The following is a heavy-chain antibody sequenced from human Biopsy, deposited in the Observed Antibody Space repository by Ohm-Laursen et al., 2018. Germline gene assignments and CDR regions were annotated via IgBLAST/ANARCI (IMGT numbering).Heavy chain of an antibody. J-gene: IGHJ2*01. Sequence: GTLSLICTVSGDSISSYYWSWIRQPPGKGLEWIGYVYYTGSTDYNPSLQSRVTISVDTSKNHFSLRLRFVTPADTAIYYCARDRGYYSDRTVPGYFDLWGRGTLVTVSS. CDR1: GDSISSYY. D-gene: IGHD3-22*01. V-gene: IGHV4-59*01. CDR3: ARDRGYYSDRTVPGYFDL. CDR2: VYYTGST.